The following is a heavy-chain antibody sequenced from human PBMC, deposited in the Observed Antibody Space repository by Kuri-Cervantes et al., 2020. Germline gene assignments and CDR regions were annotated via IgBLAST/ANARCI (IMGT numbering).Heavy chain of an antibody. D-gene: IGHD1-1*01. CDR1: GYTFTGYY. J-gene: IGHJ4*02. CDR2: INPNSGGT. V-gene: IGHV1-2*02. CDR3: ARLGGTTGTNFDY. Sequence: ASVKVSCKASGYTFTGYYMHWVRQAPGQGLEWMGWINPNSGGTNYAQKFQGRVTMTRDKSISTAYLQWSSLKASDTAMYYCARLGGTTGTNFDYWGQGTLVTVSS.